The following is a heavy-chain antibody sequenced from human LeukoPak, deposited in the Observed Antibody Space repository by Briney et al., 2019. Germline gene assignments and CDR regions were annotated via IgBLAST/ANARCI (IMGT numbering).Heavy chain of an antibody. CDR2: INHSGST. CDR1: GGSFSGYF. D-gene: IGHD3-10*01. J-gene: IGHJ5*02. Sequence: PSETLSLTCAVYGGSFSGYFWSWIRQPPGKGLEWIGEINHSGSTNYNPSLKSRVTISVDTSKNQFSLKLSSVTAAETAVYYCARLVRGSDNWFDPWGQGTLVTVSS. V-gene: IGHV4-34*01. CDR3: ARLVRGSDNWFDP.